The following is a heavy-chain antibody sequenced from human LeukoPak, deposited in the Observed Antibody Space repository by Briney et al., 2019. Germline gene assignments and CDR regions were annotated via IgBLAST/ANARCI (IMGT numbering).Heavy chain of an antibody. J-gene: IGHJ4*02. CDR2: ISAYNGNT. CDR1: GYTFTSYG. CDR3: ARDSAGLYPFDY. Sequence: ASVKVSCRASGYTFTSYGISWVRQAPGQGLEWMGWISAYNGNTNYAQKLQGRVTMTTDTSTSTAYMELRSLRSDDTAVYYCARDSAGLYPFDYWGQGTLVTVSS. V-gene: IGHV1-18*01. D-gene: IGHD2-2*02.